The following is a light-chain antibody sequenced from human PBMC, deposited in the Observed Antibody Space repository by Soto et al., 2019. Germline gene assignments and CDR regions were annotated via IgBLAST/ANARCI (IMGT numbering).Light chain of an antibody. J-gene: IGKJ3*01. CDR1: QSISSSH. CDR3: QHYGDSPPFT. Sequence: EIVLTQSPGTLSLSPGERATLSCRTSQSISSSHLVWYQQKPGQAPRLLIFGASRRATGIPDRFSASGSGTDYTLTISRLESEDFAAYYCQHYGDSPPFTFGPGTRVDL. CDR2: GAS. V-gene: IGKV3-20*01.